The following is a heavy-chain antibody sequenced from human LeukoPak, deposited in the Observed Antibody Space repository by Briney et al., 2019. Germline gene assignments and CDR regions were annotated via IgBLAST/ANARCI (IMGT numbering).Heavy chain of an antibody. J-gene: IGHJ4*02. V-gene: IGHV3-48*03. D-gene: IGHD3-22*01. CDR1: GFTFSGYE. CDR3: ARAPSMIVVVFDY. Sequence: GGSLRLSCAASGFTFSGYEMNWVRQAPGKGLEWVSYISNSGSTIYYADSVKGRFTISRDNAKNSLYLQMTSLRAEDTAVYYCARAPSMIVVVFDYWGQGTLVTVPS. CDR2: ISNSGSTI.